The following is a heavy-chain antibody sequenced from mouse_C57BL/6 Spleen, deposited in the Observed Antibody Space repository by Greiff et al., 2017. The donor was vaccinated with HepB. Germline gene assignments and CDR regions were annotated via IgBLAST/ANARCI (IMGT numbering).Heavy chain of an antibody. Sequence: LVKPGASVKISCKASGYAFSSSWMNWVKQRPGKGLEWIGRIYPGDGDTNYNGKFKGKAKLTADKSSSTAYMQLSSLTYEDSAVYFCARGKLGDYFDYWGQGTTLTVSS. CDR3: ARGKLGDYFDY. D-gene: IGHD4-1*01. CDR1: GYAFSSSW. J-gene: IGHJ2*01. V-gene: IGHV1-82*01. CDR2: IYPGDGDT.